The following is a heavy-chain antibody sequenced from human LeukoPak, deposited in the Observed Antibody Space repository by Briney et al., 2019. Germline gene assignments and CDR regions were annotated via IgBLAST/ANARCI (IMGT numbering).Heavy chain of an antibody. D-gene: IGHD3-9*01. CDR1: GFTVSSNY. CDR2: IYSGGST. V-gene: IGHV3-53*01. J-gene: IGHJ6*04. CDR3: ARERRPYDILTGSNYYYGMDV. Sequence: GGSLRLSCAASGFTVSSNYMSWVRQAPGKGLEWVSVIYSGGSTYYADSVKGRFTISRDDSKNTLYLQMNSLRAEDTAVYYCARERRPYDILTGSNYYYGMDVWGKGTTVTVSS.